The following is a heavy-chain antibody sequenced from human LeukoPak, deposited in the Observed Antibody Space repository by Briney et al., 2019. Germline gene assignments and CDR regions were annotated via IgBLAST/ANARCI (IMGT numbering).Heavy chain of an antibody. D-gene: IGHD3/OR15-3a*01. V-gene: IGHV3-23*01. CDR3: AKGVGLEPRNLYFDY. Sequence: GGSLRLSCAAPGFTFNRYAMSWVRQAPGKGLEWVSAISGSGTGADYADSVKGRFTISRDNSKNTLYLQMNSLRAEDTAVYYCAKGVGLEPRNLYFDYWGQGTLVTVST. J-gene: IGHJ4*02. CDR1: GFTFNRYA. CDR2: ISGSGTGA.